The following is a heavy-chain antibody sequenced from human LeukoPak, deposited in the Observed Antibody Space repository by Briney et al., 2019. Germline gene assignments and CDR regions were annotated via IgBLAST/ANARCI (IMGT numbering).Heavy chain of an antibody. CDR2: IYTSGST. J-gene: IGHJ4*02. CDR3: ARDTYYYDSSGYYKGD. D-gene: IGHD3-22*01. Sequence: PSETLSLTCTVSGGSISSYYWSWIRQPAGKGLEWIGRIYTSGSTNYNPSLKSRVTMSVDTSKNQFSLKPSSVTAADTAVYYCARDTYYYDSSGYYKGDWGQGTLVTVSS. CDR1: GGSISSYY. V-gene: IGHV4-4*07.